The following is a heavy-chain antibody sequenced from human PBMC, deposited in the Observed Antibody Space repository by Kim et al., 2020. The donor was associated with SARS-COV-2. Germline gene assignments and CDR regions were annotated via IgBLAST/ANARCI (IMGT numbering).Heavy chain of an antibody. J-gene: IGHJ6*02. Sequence: LKSRVTISVDTSKNQFSLKRSSVTAADTAVYYCARLSDWSHYYYYGMDVWGQGTTVTVSS. D-gene: IGHD3-9*01. V-gene: IGHV4-39*01. CDR3: ARLSDWSHYYYYGMDV.